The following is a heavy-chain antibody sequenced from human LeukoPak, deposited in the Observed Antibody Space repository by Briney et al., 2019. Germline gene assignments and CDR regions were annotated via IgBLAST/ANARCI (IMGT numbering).Heavy chain of an antibody. CDR2: INPNSGGT. V-gene: IGHV1-2*06. Sequence: ASVKVSCKASGYTFTGYYMHWVRQATGQGLEWMGRINPNSGGTNYAQKFQGRVTMTRDTSISTAYMELSRLRSDDTAVYYCARPYSSSDPFDYWGQGTLVIVSS. CDR3: ARPYSSSDPFDY. J-gene: IGHJ4*02. CDR1: GYTFTGYY. D-gene: IGHD6-6*01.